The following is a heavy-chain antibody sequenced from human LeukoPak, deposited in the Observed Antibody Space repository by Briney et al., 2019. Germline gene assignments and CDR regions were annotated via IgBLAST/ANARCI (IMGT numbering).Heavy chain of an antibody. CDR3: ASSRRGYGQYNWFDP. CDR1: GGSISSYY. V-gene: IGHV4-4*07. CDR2: IYTSGST. D-gene: IGHD5-12*01. J-gene: IGHJ5*02. Sequence: SETLSLTCTVSGGSISSYYWSWIRQPAGKGLEWIWRIYTSGSTNYNPSLKSRVTMSVDTSKNQFSLKLSSVTAADTAVYYCASSRRGYGQYNWFDPWGQGTLVTVSS.